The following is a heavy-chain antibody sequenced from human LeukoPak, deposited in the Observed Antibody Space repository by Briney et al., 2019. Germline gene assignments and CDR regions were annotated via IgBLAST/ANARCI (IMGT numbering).Heavy chain of an antibody. J-gene: IGHJ4*02. CDR3: ARGYTWESGSFYIDH. Sequence: GASVKVSCKASGYTFTSYYMCWVRQAPGQGLEWMGIINPSGGSTSYAQKFQDSVTMTRDTSTSTVYMELSGLRSEDTAVYYCARGYTWESGSFYIDHWGQGTLVTVSS. CDR1: GYTFTSYY. CDR2: INPSGGST. D-gene: IGHD1-26*01. V-gene: IGHV1-46*01.